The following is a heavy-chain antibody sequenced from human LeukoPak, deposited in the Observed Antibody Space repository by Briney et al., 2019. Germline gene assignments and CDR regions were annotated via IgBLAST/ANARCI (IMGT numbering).Heavy chain of an antibody. D-gene: IGHD4-11*01. Sequence: PGGSLRLSCAASGFTFSSYGMHWVHQAPGKGLEWVAFIRYDGSNKYYADSVKGRFTISRDNSKNTLYLQMNSLRAEDTAVYYCAKEAEGGPLYSPWNWFDPWGQGTLVTVSS. J-gene: IGHJ5*02. V-gene: IGHV3-30*02. CDR3: AKEAEGGPLYSPWNWFDP. CDR2: IRYDGSNK. CDR1: GFTFSSYG.